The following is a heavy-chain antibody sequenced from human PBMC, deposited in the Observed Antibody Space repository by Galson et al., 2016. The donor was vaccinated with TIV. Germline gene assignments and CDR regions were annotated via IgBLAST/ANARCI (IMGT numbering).Heavy chain of an antibody. CDR3: TKGPGSGFSYYYGLDV. CDR1: GFTFSIFA. J-gene: IGHJ6*02. V-gene: IGHV3-23*01. Sequence: SLRLSCAASGFTFSIFAMTWVRQAPGMGLEWVSAISGSGGSTYYADSVKGRFTISRDNSKTTLFLQMSSLRAEDTAVYYCTKGPGSGFSYYYGLDVWGQGTTVTVSS. D-gene: IGHD3-22*01. CDR2: ISGSGGST.